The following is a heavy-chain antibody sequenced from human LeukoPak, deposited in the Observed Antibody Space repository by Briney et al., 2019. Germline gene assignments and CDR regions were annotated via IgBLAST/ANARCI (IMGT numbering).Heavy chain of an antibody. CDR3: AKDQASGSYFFSQPLDPC. J-gene: IGHJ4*02. CDR1: GFTFSSYA. CDR2: ISGSGGST. V-gene: IGHV3-23*01. D-gene: IGHD1-26*01. Sequence: GGSLRLSCAASGFTFSSYAISWVRQASGKGLEWVSAISGSGGSTYYADSVKGRFTISRDNSKNTLYLQMNSLRAEDTAVYYCAKDQASGSYFFSQPLDPCWGQGTLVTVSS.